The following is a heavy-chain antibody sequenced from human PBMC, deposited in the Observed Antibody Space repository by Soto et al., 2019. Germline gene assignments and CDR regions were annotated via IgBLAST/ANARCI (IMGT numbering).Heavy chain of an antibody. CDR1: GGSISSSSYY. V-gene: IGHV4-39*01. CDR2: IYYSGST. Sequence: SETLSLTCTVSGGSISSSSYYWGWIRQPPGKGLEWIGSIYYSGSTYYNPSLKSRVTISVDTSKNQFSLKLSSVTAADTAVYYCARSIFLLIAAAFIRVWILSRGQGILVSV. J-gene: IGHJ4*02. D-gene: IGHD3-3*02. CDR3: ARSIFLLIAAAFIRVWILS.